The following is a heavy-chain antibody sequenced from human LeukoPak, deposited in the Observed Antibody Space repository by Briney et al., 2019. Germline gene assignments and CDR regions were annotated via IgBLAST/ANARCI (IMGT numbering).Heavy chain of an antibody. CDR2: ISGSKTYT. CDR1: GFPLSDSY. V-gene: IGHV3-11*06. Sequence: GGSLTLSCAASGFPLSDSYNNWLRQAPGRGREWVSYISGSKTYTNYSDSVRGRFTISTENAKNSLYLQMNRRRVEDTAVYYCARGASYCSGGSCSDFWGQGTLVTVSS. J-gene: IGHJ4*02. CDR3: ARGASYCSGGSCSDF. D-gene: IGHD2-15*01.